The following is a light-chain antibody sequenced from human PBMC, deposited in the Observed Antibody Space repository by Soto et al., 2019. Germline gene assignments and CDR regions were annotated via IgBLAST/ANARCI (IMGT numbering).Light chain of an antibody. J-gene: IGKJ1*01. CDR1: QSVATSQ. CDR2: GAS. V-gene: IGKV3-20*01. Sequence: EIVLTQSPGTLSLSPGERATLFCRASQSVATSQLAWHQQKPGQAPRLLIGASSRATGVPDRFIASGSGTDFTLTISRLEPEDFAVYYCQQFASSPRTVGRGTKVDIK. CDR3: QQFASSPRT.